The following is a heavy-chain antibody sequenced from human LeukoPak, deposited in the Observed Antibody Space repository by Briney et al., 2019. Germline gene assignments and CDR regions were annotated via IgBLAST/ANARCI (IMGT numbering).Heavy chain of an antibody. CDR2: ISTSSSTM. V-gene: IGHV3-48*01. D-gene: IGHD2/OR15-2a*01. CDR1: GFTFSSYT. Sequence: PGGSLRLSCAASGFTFSSYTMNWVRRAPGKGLEWVSYISTSSSTMYYADSVKGRFTISRDNAKNSLYLQMNSLRAEDTAVYYCARDPGYFVGYWGQGTLVTVSS. CDR3: ARDPGYFVGY. J-gene: IGHJ4*02.